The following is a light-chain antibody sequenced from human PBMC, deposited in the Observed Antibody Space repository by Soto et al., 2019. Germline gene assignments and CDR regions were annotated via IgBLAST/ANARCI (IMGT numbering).Light chain of an antibody. V-gene: IGKV3-15*01. CDR2: GAP. CDR1: QSVSSN. CDR3: QQYYSWPRGT. J-gene: IGKJ1*01. Sequence: EIVMTQSPATLSVSPGERATLSCRASQSVSSNLAWYQQKPGQAPRLLIYGAPTRATGIPARFSGSGSGTEFTLTISRLEPEDFGVYYCQQYYSWPRGTFGQGTKVDIK.